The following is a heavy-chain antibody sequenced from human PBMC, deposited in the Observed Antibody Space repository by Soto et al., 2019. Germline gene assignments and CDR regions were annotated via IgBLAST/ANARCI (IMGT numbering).Heavy chain of an antibody. CDR2: IKQGGNEK. V-gene: IGHV3-7*01. J-gene: IGHJ6*02. CDR1: GFMFSTYL. Sequence: EVQLVESGGGLVQPGGSLRLSCEASGFMFSTYLMSWVRQAPGKGLEWVANIKQGGNEKFYVDSVKGRFTISRDNAKKSLFLQMNSLRPEDTAVYYCARDSRFWEVWGQGTTVTVSS. CDR3: ARDSRFWEV. D-gene: IGHD2-2*01.